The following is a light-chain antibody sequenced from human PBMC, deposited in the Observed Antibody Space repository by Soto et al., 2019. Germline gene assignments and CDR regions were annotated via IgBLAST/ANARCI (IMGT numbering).Light chain of an antibody. CDR3: SSYTSSSTVV. CDR2: DVS. J-gene: IGLJ2*01. V-gene: IGLV2-14*01. CDR1: SSDVGGYNY. Sequence: QSALTQPASVSGSPGQSITISCTGTSSDVGGYNYVSWYQQHPGKAPKLIIYDVSNRPSGVSNRFSGSKSGNTASLTISGLQAEDEADYYCSSYTSSSTVVFGGGTKRPS.